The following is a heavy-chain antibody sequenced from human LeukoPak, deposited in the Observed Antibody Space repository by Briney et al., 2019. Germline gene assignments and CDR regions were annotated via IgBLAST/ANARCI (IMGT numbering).Heavy chain of an antibody. D-gene: IGHD5-18*01. CDR2: ISAGGGST. Sequence: GGSLRLSCVASGFTFRSHAMSWVRQAPGKGLDRVSTISAGGGSTYYADSVKGRFTISRDNSKNTLYLEMTSLRAEDTAVYYCAKLGGAGYGYCDYWGQGTLVTVSS. V-gene: IGHV3-23*01. J-gene: IGHJ4*02. CDR3: AKLGGAGYGYCDY. CDR1: GFTFRSHA.